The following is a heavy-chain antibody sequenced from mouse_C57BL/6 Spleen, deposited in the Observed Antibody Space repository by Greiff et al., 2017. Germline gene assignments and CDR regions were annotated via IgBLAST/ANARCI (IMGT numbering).Heavy chain of an antibody. Sequence: QVQLQQSGAELARPGASVKLSCKASGYTFTSYGISWVKQRTGQGLEWIGEIYPRSGNTYYNEKFKGKATLTADKSSSTAYMELRSLTAEDSAVYFCARRETAQALYYFDYWGQGTTLTVSS. J-gene: IGHJ2*01. CDR3: ARRETAQALYYFDY. V-gene: IGHV1-81*01. D-gene: IGHD3-2*02. CDR1: GYTFTSYG. CDR2: IYPRSGNT.